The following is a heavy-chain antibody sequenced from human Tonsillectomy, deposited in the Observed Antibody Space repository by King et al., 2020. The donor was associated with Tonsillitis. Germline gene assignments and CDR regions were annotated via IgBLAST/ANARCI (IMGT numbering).Heavy chain of an antibody. CDR1: GFTFSSYS. D-gene: IGHD2-2*01. Sequence: VQLVESGGGLVQPGGSLRLSCAASGFTFSSYSMNWVRQAPGKGLEWVSYISGSSSSIYYADSVKGRFTISRGNAKNSRYLQMNSLRAEDTAVYYCARDAYCSSTSCFRHFDYWGQGTLVTVSS. CDR2: ISGSSSSI. J-gene: IGHJ4*02. CDR3: ARDAYCSSTSCFRHFDY. V-gene: IGHV3-48*01.